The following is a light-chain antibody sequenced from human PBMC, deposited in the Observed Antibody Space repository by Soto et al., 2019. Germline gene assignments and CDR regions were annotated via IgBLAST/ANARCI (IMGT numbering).Light chain of an antibody. CDR3: SSYTSSGSWV. J-gene: IGLJ3*02. V-gene: IGLV2-14*01. CDR1: SSDVGVYNY. CDR2: EVS. Sequence: QSVLTQPASVSGSPGQSITISCTGTSSDVGVYNYVSWYQQHPGKVPKLMIYEVSGRPSGVSNRFSGSKSGNTASLTISGLQAEDEAYYYCSSYTSSGSWVFGGGTKVTVL.